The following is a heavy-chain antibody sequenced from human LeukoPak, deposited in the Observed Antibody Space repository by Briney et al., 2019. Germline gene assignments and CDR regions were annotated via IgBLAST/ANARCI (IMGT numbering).Heavy chain of an antibody. Sequence: SETLSLTCTVSGGSISSSSYYWGWIRQPPGKGLEWIGSIYYSGSTYYNPSLKSRVTISVDTSKNQFSLKLSSVTAADTAVYYCASSRAGSGWGEVDYWGQGTLVTVSS. CDR3: ASSRAGSGWGEVDY. J-gene: IGHJ4*02. V-gene: IGHV4-39*07. CDR2: IYYSGST. CDR1: GGSISSSSYY. D-gene: IGHD3-10*01.